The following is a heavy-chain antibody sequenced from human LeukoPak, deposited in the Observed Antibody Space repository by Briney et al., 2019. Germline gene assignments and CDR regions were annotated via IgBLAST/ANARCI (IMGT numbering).Heavy chain of an antibody. CDR2: ISYDGSNK. Sequence: PGRSLRLSCAASGFTFSSYAMHWVRQAPGKGLEWVAVISYDGSNKYYAGSVKGRFTISRDNSKNTLYLQMNSLRAEDTAVYYCARELERDYDFWSGYYISVAGLAVVGAFDIWGQGTMVTVSS. CDR1: GFTFSSYA. D-gene: IGHD3-3*01. V-gene: IGHV3-30-3*01. CDR3: ARELERDYDFWSGYYISVAGLAVVGAFDI. J-gene: IGHJ3*02.